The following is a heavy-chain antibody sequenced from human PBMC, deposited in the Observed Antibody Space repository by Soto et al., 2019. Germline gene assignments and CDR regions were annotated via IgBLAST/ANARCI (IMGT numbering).Heavy chain of an antibody. CDR3: ARLLPGIAVAGPSDY. CDR1: GGSISSSSYY. CDR2: IYYSGST. Sequence: QLQLQESGPGLVKPSETLSLTCTVSGGSISSSSYYWGWIRQPPGKGLEWIGSIYYSGSTYYNPSLKSRVTISVDTSKNQFSLKLSSVTAADTAVYYCARLLPGIAVAGPSDYWGQGTLVTVSS. D-gene: IGHD6-19*01. V-gene: IGHV4-39*01. J-gene: IGHJ4*02.